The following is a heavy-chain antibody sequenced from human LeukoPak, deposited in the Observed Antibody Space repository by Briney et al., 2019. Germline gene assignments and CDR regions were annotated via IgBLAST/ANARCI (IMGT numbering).Heavy chain of an antibody. CDR2: ISGSGGST. J-gene: IGHJ5*02. Sequence: QAGGSLRLSCAASGFTFSSYAMSWVRQAPGKGLEWVSAISGSGGSTYYADSVKGRFTISRDNSKNTLYLQMNSLRAEDTAVYYCAKGSGWTNWFDPWGQGTLVTVSS. CDR3: AKGSGWTNWFDP. D-gene: IGHD6-19*01. V-gene: IGHV3-23*01. CDR1: GFTFSSYA.